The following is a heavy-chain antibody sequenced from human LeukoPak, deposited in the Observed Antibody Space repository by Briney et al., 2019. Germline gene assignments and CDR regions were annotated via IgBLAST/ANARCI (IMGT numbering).Heavy chain of an antibody. V-gene: IGHV4-39*07. CDR2: IYYSGST. Sequence: SETLSLTCTVSGGSISSSSYYWGWIRQPPGKGLEWIGSIYYSGSTYYNPSLKSRVTISVDTSKNQFSLKLSSVTAADTAVYYCARDYGYSSSWPYYYYYYMDVWGKGTTVTVSS. CDR3: ARDYGYSSSWPYYYYYYMDV. D-gene: IGHD6-13*01. J-gene: IGHJ6*03. CDR1: GGSISSSSYY.